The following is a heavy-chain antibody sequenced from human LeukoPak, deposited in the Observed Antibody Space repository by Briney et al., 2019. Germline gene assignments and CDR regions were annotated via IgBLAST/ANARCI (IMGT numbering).Heavy chain of an antibody. Sequence: ASVKVSCKASGYTFTSYDINWVRQATGQGLEWMGWMNPNSGNTGYAQKFQGRVTMTRNTSISTAYMELSSLRSEDTAVYYCARDPHVLRVAARVYYYYYMDVWGKGTTVTVSS. V-gene: IGHV1-8*01. CDR3: ARDPHVLRVAARVYYYYYMDV. CDR1: GYTFTSYD. J-gene: IGHJ6*03. D-gene: IGHD6-6*01. CDR2: MNPNSGNT.